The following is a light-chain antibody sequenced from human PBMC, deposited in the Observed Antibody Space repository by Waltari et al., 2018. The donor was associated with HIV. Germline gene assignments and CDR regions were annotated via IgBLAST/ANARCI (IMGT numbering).Light chain of an antibody. CDR3: AAWDDRLNGWV. CDR1: SSNIGINT. CDR2: SSN. Sequence: GQRVTISCSGSSSNIGINTVNWYQHLPGTAPKLLIYSSNQRPSGVPDRFSGSKSGTSASLAISGLQSEDEADYYCAAWDDRLNGWVFGGGTKLTVL. V-gene: IGLV1-44*01. J-gene: IGLJ3*02.